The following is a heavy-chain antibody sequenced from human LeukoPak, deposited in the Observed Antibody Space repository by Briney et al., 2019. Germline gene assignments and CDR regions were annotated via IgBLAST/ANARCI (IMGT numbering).Heavy chain of an antibody. Sequence: SETLSLTCTVSGGSMNSYYWSWIRQPPGKGLEWIGYIYYSGSANYNPSLKSRVTISVDTSKNQFSLNLTSVTAADTAVYYCTRGAGWLIDYWGQGILVTVSS. CDR2: IYYSGSA. J-gene: IGHJ4*02. V-gene: IGHV4-59*01. D-gene: IGHD3-16*01. CDR3: TRGAGWLIDY. CDR1: GGSMNSYY.